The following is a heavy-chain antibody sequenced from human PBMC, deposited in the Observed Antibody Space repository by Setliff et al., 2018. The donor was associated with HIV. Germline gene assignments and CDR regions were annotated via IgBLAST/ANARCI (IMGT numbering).Heavy chain of an antibody. CDR3: TRRGRAPGTEDLEAY. J-gene: IGHJ4*02. Sequence: GESLKISCKASGYTFTNYWIGWVRQMPGKGLEWIGVIHPGDFVTRYGPSFQGQVSISVDTSITTAYLYWSSLKASDTAIYYCTRRGRAPGTEDLEAYWGQGTLVTVSS. D-gene: IGHD1-26*01. V-gene: IGHV5-51*01. CDR1: GYTFTNYW. CDR2: IHPGDFVT.